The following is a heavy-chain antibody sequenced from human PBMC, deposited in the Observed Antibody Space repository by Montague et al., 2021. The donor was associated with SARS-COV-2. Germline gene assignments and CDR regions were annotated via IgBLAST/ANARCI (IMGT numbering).Heavy chain of an antibody. J-gene: IGHJ6*02. CDR3: ARVARYCTNGVCQTYYYYGLTV. D-gene: IGHD2-8*01. Sequence: SETLSLTCIVSGGSTNYYYWSWIRQSPGKGLEWIGYMYYSGSTNYNPSLKSRVTMSIDRSKNQFSLKLRSVTAADTAVYYCARVARYCTNGVCQTYYYYGLTVWGLETTGTVSS. CDR1: GGSTNYYY. CDR2: MYYSGST. V-gene: IGHV4-59*01.